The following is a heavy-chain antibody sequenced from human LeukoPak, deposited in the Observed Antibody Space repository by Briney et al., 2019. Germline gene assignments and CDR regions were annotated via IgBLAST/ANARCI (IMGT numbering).Heavy chain of an antibody. CDR2: ISWNSGSI. D-gene: IGHD3-10*01. CDR3: AKDMIGWVRGVIIDY. CDR1: GFTFDDYA. V-gene: IGHV3-9*01. J-gene: IGHJ4*02. Sequence: HPGGSLRLSCAASGFTFDDYAMHWVRQAPGKGLEWVSGISWNSGSIDYADSVKGRFTISRDNAKNSLYLQMNSLRAEDTALYYCAKDMIGWVRGVIIDYWGQGTLVTVSS.